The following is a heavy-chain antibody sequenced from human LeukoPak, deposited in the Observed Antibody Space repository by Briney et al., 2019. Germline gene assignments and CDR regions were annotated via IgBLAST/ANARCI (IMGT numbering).Heavy chain of an antibody. CDR1: GGSFSGYY. J-gene: IGHJ4*02. V-gene: IGHV4-34*01. D-gene: IGHD3-10*01. CDR3: ARARRITMIRGVSAY. Sequence: SETLSLTCAVYGGSFSGYYWSWIRQPPGKGLEWIGEINHSGGTNYNPSLKSRVTISVDTSKNQFSLKLSSVTAADTAVYYCARARRITMIRGVSAYWGQGTLVTVSS. CDR2: INHSGGT.